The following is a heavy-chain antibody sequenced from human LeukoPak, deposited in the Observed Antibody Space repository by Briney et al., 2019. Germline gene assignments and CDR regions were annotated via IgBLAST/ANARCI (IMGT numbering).Heavy chain of an antibody. CDR3: VKDRVDGSGSQFDS. Sequence: PGGSLRLSCAASGFTFDDYGMSWVRQAPGKGLEWVSGINWNGGSTGYADSVKGRFTISRDNAMDRLYLQMNSLRADDTAVYYCVKDRVDGSGSQFDSWGQGSLVIVSS. V-gene: IGHV3-20*04. CDR2: INWNGGST. D-gene: IGHD3-10*01. J-gene: IGHJ4*02. CDR1: GFTFDDYG.